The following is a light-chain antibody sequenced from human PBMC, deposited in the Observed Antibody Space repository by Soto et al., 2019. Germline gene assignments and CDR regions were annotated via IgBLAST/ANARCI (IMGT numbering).Light chain of an antibody. CDR1: QSISST. J-gene: IGKJ1*01. Sequence: IVLTQSPGTLSLSPGERATLSCRASQSISSTYLAWYQQKPGQAPRLLIYGASTRATGIPARFSGSGSRTEFTLTISSLQSEDFAVYYCQQYNNWPQTFGQGTKVDIK. CDR3: QQYNNWPQT. CDR2: GAS. V-gene: IGKV3-15*01.